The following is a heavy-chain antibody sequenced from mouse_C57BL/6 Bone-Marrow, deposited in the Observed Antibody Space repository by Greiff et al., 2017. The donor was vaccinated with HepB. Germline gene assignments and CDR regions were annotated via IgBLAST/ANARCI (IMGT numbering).Heavy chain of an antibody. CDR3: ARERDITTVVADWYFDV. Sequence: EVKLQESGPGLVKPSQSLSLTCSVTGYSITSGYYWNWIRQFPGNKLEWMGYISYDGSNNYNPSLKNRISITRDTSKNQFFLKLNSVTTEDTATYYCARERDITTVVADWYFDVWGTGTTVTVSS. D-gene: IGHD1-1*01. CDR1: GYSITSGYY. J-gene: IGHJ1*03. CDR2: ISYDGSN. V-gene: IGHV3-6*01.